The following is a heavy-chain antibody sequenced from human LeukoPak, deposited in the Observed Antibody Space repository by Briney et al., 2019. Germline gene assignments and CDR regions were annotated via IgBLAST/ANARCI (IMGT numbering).Heavy chain of an antibody. J-gene: IGHJ1*01. Sequence: GGSLRLSCAASGFTFSSYTMNWVRQAPGKGLEWVSYISSSSTTIYYADSVEGRFTISRDNAKNSLYLQMNSLRAEDTAVYYCARDRGDGYIYFQHWGQGTLVTVSS. CDR2: ISSSSTTI. V-gene: IGHV3-48*04. D-gene: IGHD5-24*01. CDR3: ARDRGDGYIYFQH. CDR1: GFTFSSYT.